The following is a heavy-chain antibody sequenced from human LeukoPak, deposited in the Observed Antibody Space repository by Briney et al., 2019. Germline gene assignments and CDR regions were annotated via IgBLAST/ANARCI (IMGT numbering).Heavy chain of an antibody. CDR3: ARSARPDLGIGY. D-gene: IGHD6-6*01. J-gene: IGHJ4*02. CDR2: IIPILGIA. CDR1: GGTFSSYA. V-gene: IGHV1-69*04. Sequence: SVKVSCKASGGTFSSYAISWVRQAPGQGLEWMGRIIPILGIANYAQKFQGRVTITADKSTSTAYMELSSLRSEDTAVYYCARSARPDLGIGYWGQGTLVTVSS.